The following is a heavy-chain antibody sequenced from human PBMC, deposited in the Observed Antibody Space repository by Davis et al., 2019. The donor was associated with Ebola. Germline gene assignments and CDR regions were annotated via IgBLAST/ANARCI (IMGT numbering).Heavy chain of an antibody. Sequence: PSETLPLTCNVSGDSVRRTTYSWDWIRHSPGKGLEWIGSIYHSGTTYLNPFFKSRDTISVDTSKNQFSLKLTSVTAAVPAVYYCARYRDTSGWYGWFDPWDQGTLVTVS. CDR2: IYHSGTT. V-gene: IGHV4-39*01. D-gene: IGHD6-19*01. J-gene: IGHJ5*02. CDR3: ARYRDTSGWYGWFDP. CDR1: GDSVRRTTYS.